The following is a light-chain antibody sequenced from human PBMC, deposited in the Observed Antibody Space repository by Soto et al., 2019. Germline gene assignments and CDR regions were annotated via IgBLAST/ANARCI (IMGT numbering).Light chain of an antibody. CDR2: TNS. V-gene: IGLV1-47*02. CDR3: AAWDDSLSGYV. CDR1: SSNLGTNY. J-gene: IGLJ1*01. Sequence: QSVLTQPPSASGTPGQRVTISCSGSSSNLGTNYVYWYQQLPGTAPKLLIYTNSQRPSGVPDRFSGSKSGTSASLAISGLRSEDEADHYCAAWDDSLSGYVFGTGTKVTVL.